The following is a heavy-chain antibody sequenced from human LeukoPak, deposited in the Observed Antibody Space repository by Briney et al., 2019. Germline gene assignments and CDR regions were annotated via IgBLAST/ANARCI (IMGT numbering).Heavy chain of an antibody. Sequence: GGSLRLSCAASGFTFSDYYMSWIRQAPGKGLEWVSYISSSGSTIYYADSVKGRFTISRDNSKNTLYLQMNSLRAEDTAVYYCAKAFVAADDYFDYWGQGTLVTVSS. V-gene: IGHV3-11*04. CDR1: GFTFSDYY. CDR3: AKAFVAADDYFDY. D-gene: IGHD6-13*01. CDR2: ISSSGSTI. J-gene: IGHJ4*02.